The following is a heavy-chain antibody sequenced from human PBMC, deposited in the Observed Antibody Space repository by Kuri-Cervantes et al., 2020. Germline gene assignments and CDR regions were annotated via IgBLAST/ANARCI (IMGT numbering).Heavy chain of an antibody. CDR2: ISSSSSYI. J-gene: IGHJ4*02. D-gene: IGHD5-24*01. CDR1: GFTFSDYY. V-gene: IGHV3-11*06. Sequence: GESLKISCAASGFTFSDYYMSWIRQAPGKGLEWVSSISSSSSYIYYADSVKGRFTISRDNAKNSLYLQMNSLRAEDTAVYYCARVRDGYNPPVIDYWGQGTLVTVSS. CDR3: ARVRDGYNPPVIDY.